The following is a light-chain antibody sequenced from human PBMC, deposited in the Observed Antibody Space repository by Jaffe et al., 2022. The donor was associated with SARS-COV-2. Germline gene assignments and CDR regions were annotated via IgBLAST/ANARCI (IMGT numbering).Light chain of an antibody. J-gene: IGLJ1*01. V-gene: IGLV2-14*03. CDR3: SSYTSNSTLV. Sequence: QSALTQPASVSGSPGQSITISCTGTSSDVGGYNYVSWYQQHPGKAPKLMIYDVSNRPSGVSYRFSGSKSANTASLTISGLQAEDEADYYCSSYTSNSTLVFGTGTKVTVL. CDR1: SSDVGGYNY. CDR2: DVS.